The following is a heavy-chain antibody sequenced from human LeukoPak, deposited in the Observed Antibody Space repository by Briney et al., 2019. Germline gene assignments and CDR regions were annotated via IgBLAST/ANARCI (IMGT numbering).Heavy chain of an antibody. V-gene: IGHV5-51*01. CDR1: GYSFTSYW. D-gene: IGHD1-26*01. CDR2: IYPGDSDT. CDR3: ARRRDLYSGSYYPFDY. Sequence: GESLKISCKGSGYSFTSYWIAWVRQMPGKGLEWLGIIYPGDSDTRYSPAFKGQVTISADKSISSAYLQWSSLKPSDTAMYYCARRRDLYSGSYYPFDYWGQGTLVTVSS. J-gene: IGHJ4*02.